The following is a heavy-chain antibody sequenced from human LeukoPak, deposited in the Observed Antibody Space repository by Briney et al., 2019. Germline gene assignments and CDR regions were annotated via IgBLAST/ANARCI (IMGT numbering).Heavy chain of an antibody. Sequence: GASVKVSCKASGYTLIGYYMHWVRQAPGQGLEWMGWINPNSGGTNYAQKFQGRVTMTRDTSISTAYMELSRLRSDDTAVYYCARLLMAAAGNYYYYYMDVWGKGTTVTVSS. CDR1: GYTLIGYY. CDR3: ARLLMAAAGNYYYYYMDV. D-gene: IGHD6-13*01. CDR2: INPNSGGT. V-gene: IGHV1-2*02. J-gene: IGHJ6*03.